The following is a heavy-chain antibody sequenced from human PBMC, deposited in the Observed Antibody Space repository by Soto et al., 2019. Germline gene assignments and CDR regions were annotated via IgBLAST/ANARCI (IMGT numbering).Heavy chain of an antibody. Sequence: EVQLVESGGGLVQPGGSLRLSCAASGFTFSSYWMSWVRQAPGKGLEWVANIKQDGSEKYYVDSVKGRFTISRDNAKNSLYLQMNSLRAEDTAVSYCARAHTIFGVVIWFDPWGQGTLVTVSS. J-gene: IGHJ5*02. V-gene: IGHV3-7*03. CDR1: GFTFSSYW. CDR2: IKQDGSEK. D-gene: IGHD3-3*01. CDR3: ARAHTIFGVVIWFDP.